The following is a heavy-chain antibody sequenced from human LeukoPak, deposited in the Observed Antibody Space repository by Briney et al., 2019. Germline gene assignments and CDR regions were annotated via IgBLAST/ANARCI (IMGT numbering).Heavy chain of an antibody. V-gene: IGHV1-2*02. CDR3: ARDDSPAAYDFWSGYWLAAKTINWFDP. D-gene: IGHD3-3*01. CDR1: GYTFTGYY. Sequence: GASVNVSCKASGYTFTGYYMHWVRQAPGQGGEWMGWINPNSGGTNYAQTFQGRVTITRDTSISTAYMELSRLTSDDTAVYYCARDDSPAAYDFWSGYWLAAKTINWFDPWGQGTLVTVPS. CDR2: INPNSGGT. J-gene: IGHJ5*02.